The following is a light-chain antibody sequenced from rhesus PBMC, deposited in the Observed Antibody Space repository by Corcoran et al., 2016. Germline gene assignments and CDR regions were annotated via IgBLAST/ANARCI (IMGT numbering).Light chain of an antibody. V-gene: IGKV1-69*01. J-gene: IGKJ3*01. CDR1: QGISNW. CDR2: RAS. CDR3: QQHDTSPFT. Sequence: DIQMTQSSSSLSASVGVRVTITCRASQGISNWLAWYQQKPGKAPKLLIYRASNLETGVPSRFGGSGSRTDFPLTIRTLQPANIATYSCQQHDTSPFTFGPGTKLDIK.